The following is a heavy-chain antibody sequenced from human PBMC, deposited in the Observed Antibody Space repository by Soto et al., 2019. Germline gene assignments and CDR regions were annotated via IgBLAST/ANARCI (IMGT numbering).Heavy chain of an antibody. CDR1: GGTFSSYA. Sequence: SVKVSCKASGGTFSSYAISWVRQAPGQGLEWMGGIIPIFGTANYAQKFQGRVTITADESTSTAYMELSSLRSEDTAVYYCARDCLGSSWYCGIDYWGQGTLVTVSS. CDR3: ARDCLGSSWYCGIDY. D-gene: IGHD6-13*01. J-gene: IGHJ4*02. V-gene: IGHV1-69*13. CDR2: IIPIFGTA.